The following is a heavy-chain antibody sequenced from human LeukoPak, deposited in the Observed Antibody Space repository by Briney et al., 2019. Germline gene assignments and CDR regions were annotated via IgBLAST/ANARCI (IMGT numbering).Heavy chain of an antibody. Sequence: PGGSLRLSCAASGFTFSNYAMTWVRQAPGRGLEWVAVISYDGSDKYYADSVKGRFTMSRENAKNTLFLQMNSLRVEDTAIYYCAKGRAPYSGSYHGMDVWGQGTTVTVSS. CDR1: GFTFSNYA. D-gene: IGHD1-26*01. CDR3: AKGRAPYSGSYHGMDV. CDR2: ISYDGSDK. J-gene: IGHJ6*02. V-gene: IGHV3-30*18.